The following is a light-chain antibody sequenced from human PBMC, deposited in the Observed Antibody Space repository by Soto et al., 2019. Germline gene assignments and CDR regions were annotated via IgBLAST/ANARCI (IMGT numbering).Light chain of an antibody. Sequence: EIVLTQSPGTLSLSPGERATLSCRASQSVSSSYFAWYQQQPGQAPRLLIYGASSRATGIPDRFSGSGSGTDFTLTIISLEHEDFAVYYCHQYGSSPTWTFGQGTKVEIK. V-gene: IGKV3-20*01. J-gene: IGKJ1*01. CDR1: QSVSSSY. CDR2: GAS. CDR3: HQYGSSPTWT.